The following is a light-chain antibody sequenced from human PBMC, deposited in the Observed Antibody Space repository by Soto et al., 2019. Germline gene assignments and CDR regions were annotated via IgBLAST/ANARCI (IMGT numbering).Light chain of an antibody. CDR3: CSYAGSSTPPVV. Sequence: QSALTQPASVSGSPGQSITISCTATSSDVGSYNLVSWYQQHPGKAPKLMIYEVSKRPSGVSNRFSGSKSGNTASLTISGRQAEDESDYYCCSYAGSSTPPVVFGGGTKLTVL. J-gene: IGLJ2*01. CDR1: SSDVGSYNL. CDR2: EVS. V-gene: IGLV2-23*02.